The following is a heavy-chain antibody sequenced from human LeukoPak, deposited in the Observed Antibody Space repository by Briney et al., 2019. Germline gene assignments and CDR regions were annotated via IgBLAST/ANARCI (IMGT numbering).Heavy chain of an antibody. CDR3: ARHDSSGSDNWFDP. J-gene: IGHJ5*02. D-gene: IGHD3-10*01. CDR1: GGSISSYY. CDR2: IYYSGST. V-gene: IGHV4-59*08. Sequence: PSETLSLTCTVSGGSISSYYWSWIRQPPGKGLEWIGYIYYSGSTNYNPSLKSRVTISVDTSKNQFSLNLSSVTAADTAVYYCARHDSSGSDNWFDPWGQGTLVTVSS.